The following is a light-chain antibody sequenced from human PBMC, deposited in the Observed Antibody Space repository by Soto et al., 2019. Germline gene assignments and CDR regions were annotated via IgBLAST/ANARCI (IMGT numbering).Light chain of an antibody. Sequence: EIVLTQSPGTLSLSPGERATLSCRASQSVSSSYLAWDQHKPGQAPRLLVYGASSRATGIPDRFSGSGSGTDFTLTISRLEPEDFAVYYCQQYGSSRTFGQGTKVEIK. V-gene: IGKV3-20*01. CDR3: QQYGSSRT. CDR1: QSVSSSY. J-gene: IGKJ1*01. CDR2: GAS.